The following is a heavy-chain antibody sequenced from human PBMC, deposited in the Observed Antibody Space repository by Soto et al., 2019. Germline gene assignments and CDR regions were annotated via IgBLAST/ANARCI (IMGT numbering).Heavy chain of an antibody. CDR2: ISAYNGNT. J-gene: IGHJ5*02. V-gene: IGHV1-18*01. CDR1: GGTFSSYA. CDR3: ARENGDILTGYNWFDP. D-gene: IGHD3-9*01. Sequence: ASVKLSCKASGGTFSSYAISWVRQAPGQGLEWMGWISAYNGNTNYAQKLQGRVTMTTDTSTSTAYMELRSLRSDDTAVYYCARENGDILTGYNWFDPWGQGTLVTVSS.